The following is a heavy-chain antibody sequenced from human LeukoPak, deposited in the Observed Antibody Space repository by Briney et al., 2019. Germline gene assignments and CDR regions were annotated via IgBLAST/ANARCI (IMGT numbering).Heavy chain of an antibody. CDR3: ARGMATNDY. V-gene: IGHV4-61*05. Sequence: PSETLSLTCTVSGGSISSSSYYWGWIRQPPGKGLEWIGYVYYSGSTNYNPSLKSRVTISVDTSKNQFSLKLNSVTAADTAVYYCARGMATNDYWGQGTLVTVSS. J-gene: IGHJ4*02. CDR1: GGSISSSSYY. D-gene: IGHD5-24*01. CDR2: VYYSGST.